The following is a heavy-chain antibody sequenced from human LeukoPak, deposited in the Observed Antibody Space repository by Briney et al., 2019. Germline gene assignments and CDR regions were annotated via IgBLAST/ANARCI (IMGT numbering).Heavy chain of an antibody. V-gene: IGHV3-21*01. J-gene: IGHJ4*02. Sequence: GGALRLSCAASGFTFSSYSMNWVRQAPGKGLEWVSSISSSNSYIYYADSVKGRFTISRDNAKNSLYLQMNSLRAEDTAVYYCARNTLYSSGSFDYWGQGTLVTVSS. D-gene: IGHD6-19*01. CDR2: ISSSNSYI. CDR3: ARNTLYSSGSFDY. CDR1: GFTFSSYS.